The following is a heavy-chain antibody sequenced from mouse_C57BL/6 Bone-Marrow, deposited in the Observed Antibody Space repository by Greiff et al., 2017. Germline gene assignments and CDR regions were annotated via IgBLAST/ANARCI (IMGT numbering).Heavy chain of an antibody. D-gene: IGHD1-1*01. CDR1: GYTFTDYN. CDR2: INPNNGGT. V-gene: IGHV1-22*01. Sequence: VQLQQSGTELVKPGASVKMSCKASGYTFTDYNMHWVKQSHGKSLEWIGYINPNNGGTSYNQKFKGKATLTVNKSSSTAYMELRSLTSEDSAVYYCARCPYYSSSYWYFDVWGTGTTVTVSS. J-gene: IGHJ1*03. CDR3: ARCPYYSSSYWYFDV.